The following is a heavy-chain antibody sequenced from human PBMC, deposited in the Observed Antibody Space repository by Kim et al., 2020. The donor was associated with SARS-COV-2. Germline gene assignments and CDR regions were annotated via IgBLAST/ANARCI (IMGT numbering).Heavy chain of an antibody. CDR3: ARTGVWGSYRPDAFDI. D-gene: IGHD3-16*02. CDR1: GGSISSGGYY. V-gene: IGHV4-31*03. J-gene: IGHJ3*02. CDR2: IYYSGST. Sequence: SETLSLTCTVSGGSISSGGYYWSWIRQHPGKGLEWIGYIYYSGSTYYNPSLKSRVTISVDTSKNQFSLKLSSVTAADTAVYYCARTGVWGSYRPDAFDIWGQGTMVTVSS.